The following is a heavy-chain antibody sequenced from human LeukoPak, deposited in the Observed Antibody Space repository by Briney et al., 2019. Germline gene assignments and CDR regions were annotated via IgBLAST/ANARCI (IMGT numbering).Heavy chain of an antibody. Sequence: KPGGSLRLSCAASGFTFSSYEMNWVRQAPGKGLEWVSYISSSGSTIYYADSVKGRFTISRDNAKNSLYLQMNSLRAEDTAVYYCARGEDYGTNSFDYWGQGTLVTVSS. CDR1: GFTFSSYE. V-gene: IGHV3-48*03. CDR3: ARGEDYGTNSFDY. J-gene: IGHJ4*02. D-gene: IGHD4-17*01. CDR2: ISSSGSTI.